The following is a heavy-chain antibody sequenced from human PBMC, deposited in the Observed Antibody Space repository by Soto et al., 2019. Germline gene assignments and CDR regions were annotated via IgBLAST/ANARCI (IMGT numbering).Heavy chain of an antibody. J-gene: IGHJ4*02. CDR2: ISGSGGST. D-gene: IGHD6-13*01. CDR1: GFTFSTYA. V-gene: IGHV3-23*01. CDR3: AKGATSSWYGGHFDC. Sequence: EVQLLESGGGLVQPGGSLRLSCAASGFTFSTYAMNWVRQAPGKGLEWVSAISGSGGSTYYADSVKGRFTISRDNSKKTLYLQMNSLRAEDTAVYYCAKGATSSWYGGHFDCWGQGTLVTVSS.